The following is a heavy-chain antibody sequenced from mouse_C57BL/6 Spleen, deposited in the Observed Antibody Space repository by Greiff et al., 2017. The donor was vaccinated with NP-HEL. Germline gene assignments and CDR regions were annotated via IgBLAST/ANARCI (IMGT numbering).Heavy chain of an antibody. CDR2: FSVVGIKT. D-gene: IGHD2-5*01. J-gene: IGHJ4*01. CDR1: GFTFSSFA. V-gene: IGHV5-4*01. Sequence: VQLKESGGGLVKPGGSLKLPWPASGFTFSSFAISWVGKTPERRLEGAETFSVVGIKTYYPANVKGGFTISRDNAKNNLYLQMSHLKSEDTAMYYCAKASYYSNTRAPYYAMDYWGQGTSVTVSS. CDR3: AKASYYSNTRAPYYAMDY.